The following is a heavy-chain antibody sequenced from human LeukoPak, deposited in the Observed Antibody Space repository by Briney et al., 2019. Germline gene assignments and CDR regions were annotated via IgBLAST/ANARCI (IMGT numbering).Heavy chain of an antibody. Sequence: SETLSLTCTVSGGSISSSSYYWGWIRQPPGKGLEWIGSIYYSGSTYYNPSLKSRVTISVDTSKNQFSLKLSSVTAADTAVYYCARVEARRDLLAFDIWGQGTMVTVSS. CDR1: GGSISSSSYY. CDR3: ARVEARRDLLAFDI. V-gene: IGHV4-39*01. J-gene: IGHJ3*02. D-gene: IGHD6-6*01. CDR2: IYYSGST.